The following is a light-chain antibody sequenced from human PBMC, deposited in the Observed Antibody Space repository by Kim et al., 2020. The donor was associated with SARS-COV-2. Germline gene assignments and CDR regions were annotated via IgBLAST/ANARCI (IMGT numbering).Light chain of an antibody. Sequence: QPVVTQPSSLSASPGASVSLTCTLRSGMNVDSYRIYWYQQKPGSPPQYLLNYKSDSDAQQGSGVPSRFSGSKDASANAGILLISGLQSEDEADYHCVVWHSTTWVFGGGTQLTVL. J-gene: IGLJ3*02. CDR2: YKSDSDA. CDR3: VVWHSTTWV. V-gene: IGLV5-45*03. CDR1: SGMNVDSYR.